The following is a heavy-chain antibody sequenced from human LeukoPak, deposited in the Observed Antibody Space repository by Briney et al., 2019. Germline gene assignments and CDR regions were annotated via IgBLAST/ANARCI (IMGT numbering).Heavy chain of an antibody. V-gene: IGHV3-53*01. D-gene: IGHD5-18*01. CDR2: LYSDGTT. CDR1: GFTVSSNY. J-gene: IGHJ4*02. CDR3: ASAALVSGYTYVYDYDH. Sequence: GGSLRLSCAASGFTVSSNYMSWVRQAPGKGLEWVSVLYSDGTTYYTQSVKGRFTISRDTSKNTLYLQMSSLRSEDTAVYYCASAALVSGYTYVYDYDHWGQGTLVTVSS.